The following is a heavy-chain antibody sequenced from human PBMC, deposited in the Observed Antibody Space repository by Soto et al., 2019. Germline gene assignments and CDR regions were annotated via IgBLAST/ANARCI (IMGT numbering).Heavy chain of an antibody. CDR1: GGSISSGGYY. J-gene: IGHJ6*02. V-gene: IGHV4-31*03. CDR3: ARDIFGGMDV. CDR2: IYYSGST. Sequence: SETLSLTCTVSGGSISSGGYYWSWIRQHPGKGLEWIGYIYYSGSTYYNPSLKSRVTISVDTSKNQFSLKLSSVTAADTAVYYCARDIFGGMDVWGRGTTVTVSS. D-gene: IGHD3-3*02.